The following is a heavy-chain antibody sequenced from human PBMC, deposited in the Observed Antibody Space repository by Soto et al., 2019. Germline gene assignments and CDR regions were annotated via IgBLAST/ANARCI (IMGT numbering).Heavy chain of an antibody. V-gene: IGHV4-59*01. D-gene: IGHD5-12*01. J-gene: IGHJ5*02. Sequence: SETLSLTCTVSGGSISSYYWSWIRQPPGKGLEWIGYIYYSGSTNYNPSLKSRVTISVDTSKNQFSLKLSSVTAADTAVYYCARLGEMATITEDWFDPWGQGTLVTVSS. CDR2: IYYSGST. CDR3: ARLGEMATITEDWFDP. CDR1: GGSISSYY.